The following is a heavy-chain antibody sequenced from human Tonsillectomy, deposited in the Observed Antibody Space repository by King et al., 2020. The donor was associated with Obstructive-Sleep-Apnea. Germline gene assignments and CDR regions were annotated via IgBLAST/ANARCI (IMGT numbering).Heavy chain of an antibody. Sequence: EMQLVQSGGGLVQPGRSLRLSRAASGFTFDDYAMHWVRDVPGKGLEWVSGISWNSGNIGYADSVRGRFTISRDNAKNSLYLQMNSLRGEDTALYYCTKGLEMSTAPSFDYWGQGTLVTVSS. CDR3: TKGLEMSTAPSFDY. CDR2: ISWNSGNI. J-gene: IGHJ4*02. D-gene: IGHD5-24*01. V-gene: IGHV3-9*01. CDR1: GFTFDDYA.